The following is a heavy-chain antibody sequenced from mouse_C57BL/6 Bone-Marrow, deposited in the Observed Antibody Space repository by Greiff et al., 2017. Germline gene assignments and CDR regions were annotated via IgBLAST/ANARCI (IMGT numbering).Heavy chain of an antibody. CDR2: IRLKSDNYAT. Sequence: DVQLQESGGGLVQPGGSMKLSCVASGFTFSNYWMNWVRQSPEKGLEWVAQIRLKSDNYATHYAESVKRRFTISRDDSKSSVYLQMNNLRAEDTGIYYCTDYYYGSSLFAYWGQGTLVTVSA. J-gene: IGHJ3*01. V-gene: IGHV6-3*01. CDR1: GFTFSNYW. D-gene: IGHD1-1*01. CDR3: TDYYYGSSLFAY.